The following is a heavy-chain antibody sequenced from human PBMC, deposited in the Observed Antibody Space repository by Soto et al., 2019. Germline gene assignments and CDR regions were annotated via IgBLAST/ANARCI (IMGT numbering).Heavy chain of an antibody. CDR2: IYYSGST. V-gene: IGHV4-39*01. CDR3: ARQVVAARPNYYYGMDV. J-gene: IGHJ6*02. Sequence: SETLSLTCTVAGGSISSSSYYWGWIRQPPGKGLEWIGSIYYSGSTYYNPSLKSRVTISVDTSKNQFSLKLSSVTAADTAVYYCARQVVAARPNYYYGMDVWGQGTTVTVSS. D-gene: IGHD6-6*01. CDR1: GGSISSSSYY.